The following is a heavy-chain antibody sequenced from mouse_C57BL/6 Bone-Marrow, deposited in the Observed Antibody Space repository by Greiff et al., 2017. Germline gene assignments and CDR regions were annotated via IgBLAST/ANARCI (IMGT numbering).Heavy chain of an antibody. V-gene: IGHV1-64*01. CDR1: GYTFTSYW. CDR3: TSSSSSRPPYYCRARAWFAY. D-gene: IGHD1-1*01. Sequence: VQLQQPGAELVKPGASVKLSCKASGYTFTSYWMHWVKQRPGQGLEWIGMIHPNSGSTNYNEKFKSQDTLTVDKSSSTAYMQLSSLTSEDSSVYYWTSSSSSRPPYYCRARAWFAYWGQGTLVTVPA. CDR2: IHPNSGST. J-gene: IGHJ3*01.